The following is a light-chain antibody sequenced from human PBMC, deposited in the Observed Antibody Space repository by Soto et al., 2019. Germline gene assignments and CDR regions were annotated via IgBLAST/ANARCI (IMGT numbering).Light chain of an antibody. CDR3: QQYNNWSPI. CDR2: AAY. CDR1: QSVSSN. Sequence: EIVMTQSPAPLSVSPGERATLSCRASQSVSSNLAWYQQKPGQAPRLLIYAAYTRATGIPARFSSSGSRTEFTLTISSLQSEYFAVDYCQQYNNWSPIFCQGTKREIK. J-gene: IGKJ2*01. V-gene: IGKV3-15*01.